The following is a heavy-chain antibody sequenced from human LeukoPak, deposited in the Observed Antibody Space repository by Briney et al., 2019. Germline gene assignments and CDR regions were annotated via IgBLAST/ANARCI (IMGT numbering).Heavy chain of an antibody. J-gene: IGHJ5*02. V-gene: IGHV3-7*01. D-gene: IGHD6-19*01. CDR2: IKQDGGEK. CDR3: ARDGVPRIAVADNWFDP. CDR1: GFTFSSYW. Sequence: GGSLRLSCAASGFTFSSYWMSWVRQAPGKGLEWVANIKQDGGEKYYVDSVKGRFTISRDNAKNSLYLQMNSLRAEDTAVYYCARDGVPRIAVADNWFDPWGQGTLVTVSS.